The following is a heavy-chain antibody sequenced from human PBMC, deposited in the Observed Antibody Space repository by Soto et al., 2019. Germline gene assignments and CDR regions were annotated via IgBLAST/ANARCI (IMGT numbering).Heavy chain of an antibody. D-gene: IGHD3-10*01. CDR3: VKNSGWFNS. CDR2: IYGDGRTT. Sequence: GGSLRLSCEASGFIFSTTDMSWVRRAPGKGLEWVSTIYGDGRTTYYADSVRGRFSISRDNSKNMVYLQMDSLRVDDTAIYYCVKNSGWFNSWGQGSLVTVSS. V-gene: IGHV3-23*01. J-gene: IGHJ5*01. CDR1: GFIFSTTD.